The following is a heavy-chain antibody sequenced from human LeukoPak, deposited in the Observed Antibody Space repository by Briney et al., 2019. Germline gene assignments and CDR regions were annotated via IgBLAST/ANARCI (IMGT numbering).Heavy chain of an antibody. CDR3: ARVVRWPSGFDP. V-gene: IGHV4-59*01. CDR2: FYYSRST. Sequence: SETLSLTCTVSGGSMSDFCWTWIRQPPGKGREWIGGFYYSRSTSGSSYYDPALKSRVTISVDASKNQFSLKLSSVTAADTAVYYCARVVRWPSGFDPWGQGALVTVSS. D-gene: IGHD4-23*01. CDR1: GGSMSDFC. J-gene: IGHJ5*02.